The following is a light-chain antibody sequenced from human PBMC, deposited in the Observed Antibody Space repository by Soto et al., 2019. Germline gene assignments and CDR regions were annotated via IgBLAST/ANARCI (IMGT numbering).Light chain of an antibody. CDR1: SSDVGGYNY. V-gene: IGLV2-14*01. CDR2: DVS. CDR3: CSYTSSSTLV. J-gene: IGLJ1*01. Sequence: QSALTQPASVSGSPGQSITISCTGTSSDVGGYNYVSWYQQHPGKATKLMIYDVSNRPSGVSNRFSGSKSGNTVSLTISGLQAEDEADYYCCSYTSSSTLVFGTGTKVTVL.